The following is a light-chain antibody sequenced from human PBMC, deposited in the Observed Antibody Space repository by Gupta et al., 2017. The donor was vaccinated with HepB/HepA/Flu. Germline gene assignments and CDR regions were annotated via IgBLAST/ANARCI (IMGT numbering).Light chain of an antibody. CDR3: QQYGSSPCT. J-gene: IGKJ2*02. Sequence: EIVLTQSPGTLSLSPGERATLSCRASQSVNSNYSAWYQQKPGQAPRLLIYGASSRATGIPDRFSGSGSGTDFTLTISRLEPEDFAVYYCQQYGSSPCTFGQGTKLEIK. V-gene: IGKV3-20*01. CDR1: QSVNSNY. CDR2: GAS.